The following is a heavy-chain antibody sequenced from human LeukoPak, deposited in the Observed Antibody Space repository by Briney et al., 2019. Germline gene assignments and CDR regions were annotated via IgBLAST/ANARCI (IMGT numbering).Heavy chain of an antibody. CDR2: INHSGST. D-gene: IGHD3-10*01. Sequence: SETLSLTCAVYGGSFSGYYWSWIRQPPGKGLEWIGEINHSGSTNYNPSLKSRVTMSIDTSKNQFSLKLSSVTAADTAIYYCARDAKYYYGSRTYFFFEYWGQGTLLTVSS. CDR1: GGSFSGYY. V-gene: IGHV4-34*01. CDR3: ARDAKYYYGSRTYFFFEY. J-gene: IGHJ4*02.